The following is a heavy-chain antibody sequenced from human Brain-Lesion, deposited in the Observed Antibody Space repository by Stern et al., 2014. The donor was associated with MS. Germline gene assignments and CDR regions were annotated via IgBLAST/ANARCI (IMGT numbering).Heavy chain of an antibody. V-gene: IGHV1-45*02. J-gene: IGHJ4*02. CDR2: ITPFTGNT. CDR1: GNTFTNRY. Sequence: QLVESGAEVKKTRSSVKVSCQASGNTFTNRYLHWVRQAPGQALEWMGWITPFTGNTNYAQNFQDRVTITMDRSMSTAYMDLSSLRSDDTAIYFCAEGGSYGFVYWGQGTLVTVSS. CDR3: AEGGSYGFVY. D-gene: IGHD4-17*01.